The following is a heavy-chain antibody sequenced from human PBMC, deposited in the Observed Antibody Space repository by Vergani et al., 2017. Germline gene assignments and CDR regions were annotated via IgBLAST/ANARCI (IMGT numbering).Heavy chain of an antibody. Sequence: QVQLQESGPGLVKPSQTLSLTCTVSGGSISSDYYWGWIRQPPGKGLEWIGSIYHSGNTYYNPSLNSRVTMSVDTSKNQFSLKLRSVTAADTAVYFCARVMYRDEASTGYRLEGMDIWGQGTTVTISS. CDR2: IYHSGNT. V-gene: IGHV4-38-2*02. CDR1: GGSISSDYY. D-gene: IGHD3-9*01. CDR3: ARVMYRDEASTGYRLEGMDI. J-gene: IGHJ6*02.